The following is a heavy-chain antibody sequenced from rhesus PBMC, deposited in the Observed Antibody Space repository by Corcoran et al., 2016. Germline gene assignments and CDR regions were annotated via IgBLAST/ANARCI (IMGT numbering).Heavy chain of an antibody. D-gene: IGHD3S6*01. J-gene: IGHJ4*01. CDR2: NYGSGSST. CDR3: ARYTLRGFDY. CDR1: GGSISSSY. Sequence: QLQLQESGPGLVKPSETLSVTCAVSGGSISSSYWSWIRQAQGKGLEWIGYNYGSGSSTNYNPSLTIRVTLSVDTSKNQLSLKLSSVTAADTAVYYCARYTLRGFDYWGQGVLVTVSS. V-gene: IGHV4-169*01.